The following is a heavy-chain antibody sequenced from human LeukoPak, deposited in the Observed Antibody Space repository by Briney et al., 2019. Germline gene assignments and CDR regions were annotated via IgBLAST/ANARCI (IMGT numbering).Heavy chain of an antibody. CDR1: GFTFDDYA. CDR2: ISWNSGSI. CDR3: AKAACSSTSCYAGYFDY. V-gene: IGHV3-9*03. J-gene: IGHJ4*02. Sequence: GGSLRLSCAASGFTFDDYAMHWVRQAPGKGLEWVSGISWNSGSIGYADSVKGRFTISRDNAKNSLYLQMNSLRAEDMALHYCAKAACSSTSCYAGYFDYWGQGTLVTVSS. D-gene: IGHD2-2*01.